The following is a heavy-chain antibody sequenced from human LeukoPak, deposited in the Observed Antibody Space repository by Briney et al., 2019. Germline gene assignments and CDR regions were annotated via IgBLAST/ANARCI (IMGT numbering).Heavy chain of an antibody. D-gene: IGHD5-12*01. CDR2: INPNSGGT. CDR1: GYTFTGFY. V-gene: IGHV1-2*02. J-gene: IGHJ4*02. Sequence: ASVKVSCKASGYTFTGFYIHWVRQAPGQGLEWMGWINPNSGGTNYAQKFQGRVTMTRDTSISTAYMELSRLTSDDTAMYYCARDWFVDSGDDPFPFDYWGQGTLVSVSS. CDR3: ARDWFVDSGDDPFPFDY.